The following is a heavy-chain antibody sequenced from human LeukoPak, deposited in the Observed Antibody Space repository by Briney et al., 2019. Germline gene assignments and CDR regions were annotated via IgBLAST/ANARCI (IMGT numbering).Heavy chain of an antibody. V-gene: IGHV1-69*13. CDR3: ARVRRVVAANLHAFDI. Sequence: ASVKVSCKASGGTSSNYAISWVRQAPGQGLEWMGGIIPIFGTANYAQKFQGRVTITADESTSTAYMELSSLRSEDTAVYYCARVRRVVAANLHAFDIWGQGTMVTVSS. CDR1: GGTSSNYA. D-gene: IGHD2-15*01. J-gene: IGHJ3*02. CDR2: IIPIFGTA.